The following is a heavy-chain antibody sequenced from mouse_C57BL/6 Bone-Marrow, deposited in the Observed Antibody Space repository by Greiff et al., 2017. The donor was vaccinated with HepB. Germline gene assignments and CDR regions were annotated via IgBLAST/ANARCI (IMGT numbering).Heavy chain of an antibody. CDR1: GYTFTSYW. D-gene: IGHD1-1*01. CDR2: IDPSDSYT. V-gene: IGHV1-50*01. J-gene: IGHJ2*01. CDR3: ARSLQYYFDY. Sequence: QVQLKQPGAELVKPGASVKLSCKASGYTFTSYWMQWVKQRPGQGLEWIGEIDPSDSYTNYNQKFKGKATLTVDTSSSTAYMQLSSLTSEDSAVYYCARSLQYYFDYWGQGTTLTVSS.